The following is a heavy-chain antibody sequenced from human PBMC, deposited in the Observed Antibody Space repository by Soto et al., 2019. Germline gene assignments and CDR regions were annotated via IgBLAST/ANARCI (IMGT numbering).Heavy chain of an antibody. V-gene: IGHV3-23*01. CDR3: AKDRVAVAGRLGWYFDL. J-gene: IGHJ2*01. Sequence: EVQLLESGGGLVQPGGSLRLSCAASGFTFSSYAMSWVHQAPGKGLEWVSAISGSGGSTYYADSVKGRFTISRDNSKNTLYLQMNSLRAEDTAVYYCAKDRVAVAGRLGWYFDLWGRGTLVTVSS. D-gene: IGHD6-19*01. CDR1: GFTFSSYA. CDR2: ISGSGGST.